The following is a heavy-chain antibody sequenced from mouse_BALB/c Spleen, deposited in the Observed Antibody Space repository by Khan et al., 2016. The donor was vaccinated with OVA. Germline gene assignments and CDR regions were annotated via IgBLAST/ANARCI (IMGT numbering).Heavy chain of an antibody. J-gene: IGHJ2*01. Sequence: QIQLVQSGAELVKPGASVKMSCKASGYTFTSYTMNWVKQRPGQGLEWIGYINPSSGYTKYNQKFKDKATLTADKSSSTAYMQLSSLTSEDSAVYYCARKSTRASYWGQGTTLTVSS. CDR3: ARKSTRASY. CDR1: GYTFTSYT. D-gene: IGHD3-1*01. CDR2: INPSSGYT. V-gene: IGHV1-4*01.